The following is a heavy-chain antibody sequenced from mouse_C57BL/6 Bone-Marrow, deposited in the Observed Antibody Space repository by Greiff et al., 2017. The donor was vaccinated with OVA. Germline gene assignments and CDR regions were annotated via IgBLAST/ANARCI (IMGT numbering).Heavy chain of an antibody. CDR1: GYTFTSYW. V-gene: IGHV1-5*01. Sequence: EVQLQQSGTVLARPGASVKMSCKTSGYTFTSYWMHWVKQRPGQGLEWIGAIYPGNSDTSYNQKFKGKAKLTAVTSASTAYMELSSLTNEDSAVYYCTRGTYYYGSSYYYAMDYWGQGTSVTVSS. CDR3: TRGTYYYGSSYYYAMDY. J-gene: IGHJ4*01. CDR2: IYPGNSDT. D-gene: IGHD1-1*01.